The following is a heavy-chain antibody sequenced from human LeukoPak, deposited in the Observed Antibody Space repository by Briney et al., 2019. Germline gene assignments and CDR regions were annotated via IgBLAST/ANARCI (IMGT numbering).Heavy chain of an antibody. CDR2: ISSDTI. CDR1: GFTFSSYS. V-gene: IGHV3-48*04. CDR3: ARDHAWAFDY. D-gene: IGHD2-2*01. Sequence: GGSLRLSCAASGFTFSSYSINWVRQAPGKGLEWVSYISSDTISYADSVKGRFTISRDNAKNSLYLQMNSLRAEDTAVYYCARDHAWAFDYWVLGTLVTVPS. J-gene: IGHJ4*02.